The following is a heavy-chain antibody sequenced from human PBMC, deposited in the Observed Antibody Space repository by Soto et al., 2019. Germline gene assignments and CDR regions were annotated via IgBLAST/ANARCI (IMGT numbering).Heavy chain of an antibody. J-gene: IGHJ6*02. D-gene: IGHD6-19*01. CDR2: ISSSSSYI. V-gene: IGHV3-21*01. Sequence: GGSLSLSSAASGFTFSSYSMNWVSQAPGKGLEWVSFISSSSSYIYYADSVKGRFTISRDNAKNSLYLQMSSLRAEDTAVYYCARDPIAVAAYYYYYYGMDVWGQGTTVTVSS. CDR1: GFTFSSYS. CDR3: ARDPIAVAAYYYYYYGMDV.